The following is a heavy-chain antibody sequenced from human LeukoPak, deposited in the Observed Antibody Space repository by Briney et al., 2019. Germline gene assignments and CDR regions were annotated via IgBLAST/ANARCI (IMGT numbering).Heavy chain of an antibody. CDR3: ARVKSRWTYYDYVWGSYRSHWFDP. J-gene: IGHJ5*02. Sequence: PSETLSLTCAVYGGSFSGYYWSWIRQPPGKGLEWIGEINHSGSTNYNPSLKSRVTISVDTSKNQFSLKLSSVTAADTAVYYCARVKSRWTYYDYVWGSYRSHWFDPWGQGTLVTVSS. D-gene: IGHD3-16*02. V-gene: IGHV4-34*01. CDR1: GGSFSGYY. CDR2: INHSGST.